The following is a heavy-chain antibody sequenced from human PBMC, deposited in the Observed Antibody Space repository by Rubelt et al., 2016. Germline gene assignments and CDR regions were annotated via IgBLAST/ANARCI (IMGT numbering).Heavy chain of an antibody. CDR2: INHGGST. D-gene: IGHD3-10*01. J-gene: IGHJ5*02. CDR3: ARVVGYGSGSFNWFDP. Sequence: QVHLQESGPGLVKPSETLSLTCTVSGYPISSGYYWGWIRQPPGKGLEWIGEINHGGSTNYNPSLKSRVTISVDTSKNQFALKLSSVTAADTAVYYCARVVGYGSGSFNWFDPWGQGTLVTVSS. V-gene: IGHV4-38-2*02. CDR1: GYPISSGYY.